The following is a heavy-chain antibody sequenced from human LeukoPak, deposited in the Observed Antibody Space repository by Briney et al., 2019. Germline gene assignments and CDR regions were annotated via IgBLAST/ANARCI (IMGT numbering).Heavy chain of an antibody. D-gene: IGHD6-6*01. CDR1: GFTFSYYS. Sequence: GGSLRLSCAASGFTFSYYSMNWVRQAPGKGLEWVSYISISSSTIYYADSVKGRFTITRDNAKNSQFLQMNSLRDEDTAVYYCARASTITVRPGGYYHYYMDVWGKGTRSPSP. V-gene: IGHV3-48*02. CDR2: ISISSSTI. J-gene: IGHJ6*03. CDR3: ARASTITVRPGGYYHYYMDV.